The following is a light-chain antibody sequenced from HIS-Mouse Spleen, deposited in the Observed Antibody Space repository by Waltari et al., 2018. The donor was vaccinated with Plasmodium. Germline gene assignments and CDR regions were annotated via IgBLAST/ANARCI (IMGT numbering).Light chain of an antibody. CDR3: QQFNSYPQGT. CDR1: QGISSA. CDR2: DAS. J-gene: IGKJ5*01. V-gene: IGKV1-13*02. Sequence: AIQLTQSPSSLSASVGDRVTITCRASQGISSALAWYQQKPGKAPKLLIYDASSVESGVPSRFGGSGAGTDFTLTISSLQPEDFATYYCQQFNSYPQGTFGQGTRLEIK.